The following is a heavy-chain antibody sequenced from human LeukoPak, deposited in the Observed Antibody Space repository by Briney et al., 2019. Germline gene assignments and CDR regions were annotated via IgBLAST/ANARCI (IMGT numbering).Heavy chain of an antibody. V-gene: IGHV4-59*01. CDR3: ARGPPGGQFDP. D-gene: IGHD3-10*01. CDR2: IYYSGST. J-gene: IGHJ5*02. Sequence: PSETLSLTCAVSGGSISSYYWSWIRQPPGKGLEWIGYIYYSGSTNYNPSLKSRVTISVDTSKNQFSLKLSSVTAADTAVYYCARGPPGGQFDPWGQGTLVTVSS. CDR1: GGSISSYY.